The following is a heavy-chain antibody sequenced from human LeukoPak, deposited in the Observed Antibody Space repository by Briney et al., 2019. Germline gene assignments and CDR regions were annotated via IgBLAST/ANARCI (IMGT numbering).Heavy chain of an antibody. V-gene: IGHV3-21*01. Sequence: GSLRLFCSASGFTFSSYSMNLVRQAPGKGLEWVSSNNYSSSYIYYADSVKGRFTISRDNAKNSLYLQMNSLRAEDTAVYYCASTPPSIVVVPAAMRDYWGQGTLVTVSS. CDR2: NNYSSSYI. D-gene: IGHD2-2*01. CDR1: GFTFSSYS. CDR3: ASTPPSIVVVPAAMRDY. J-gene: IGHJ4*02.